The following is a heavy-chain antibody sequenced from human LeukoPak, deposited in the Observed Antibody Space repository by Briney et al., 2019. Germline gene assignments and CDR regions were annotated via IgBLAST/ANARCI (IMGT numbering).Heavy chain of an antibody. CDR2: ISAYNGNT. CDR1: GYTFRSNG. CDR3: ARTPYSGSEGFDY. V-gene: IGHV1-18*01. D-gene: IGHD1-26*01. Sequence: ASVKVSCKASGYTFRSNGISWVRQAPGQGLEWMGWISAYNGNTNYAEKIQGRVTMTTDTSTSTAYMDLRSLRSDDTAVYYCARTPYSGSEGFDYWGQGALVTVSS. J-gene: IGHJ4*02.